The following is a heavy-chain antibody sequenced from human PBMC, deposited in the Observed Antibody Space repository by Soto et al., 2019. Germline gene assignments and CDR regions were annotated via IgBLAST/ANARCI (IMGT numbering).Heavy chain of an antibody. CDR1: GFTFDIYA. J-gene: IGHJ6*02. Sequence: EVQLLESGGGLVQPGGSLRLSCAASGFTFDIYAMSWVRQAPGKGLEWVSTIIGSGGTPYYADSVKGRFTISRDNSKNTLYVQMNSLRADDTAEYYCAKHSGYDHYYDMDVWGQGPTVTVSS. V-gene: IGHV3-23*01. CDR3: AKHSGYDHYYDMDV. CDR2: IIGSGGTP. D-gene: IGHD5-12*01.